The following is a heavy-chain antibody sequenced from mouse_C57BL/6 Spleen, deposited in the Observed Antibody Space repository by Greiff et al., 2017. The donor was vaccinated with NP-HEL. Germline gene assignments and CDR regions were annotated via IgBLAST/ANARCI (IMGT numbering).Heavy chain of an antibody. CDR2: IYPGDGDT. CDR3: ARIYYSVGDY. V-gene: IGHV1-82*01. Sequence: LVESGPELVKPGASVKISCKASGYAFSSSWMNWVKQRPGKGLEWIGRIYPGDGDTNYNGKFKGKATLTADKSSSTAYMQLSSLTSEDSAVYFCARIYYSVGDYWGQGTSVTVSS. D-gene: IGHD2-12*01. J-gene: IGHJ4*01. CDR1: GYAFSSSW.